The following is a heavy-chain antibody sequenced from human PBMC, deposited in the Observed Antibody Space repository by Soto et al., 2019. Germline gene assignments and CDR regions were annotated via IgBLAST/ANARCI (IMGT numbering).Heavy chain of an antibody. V-gene: IGHV4-39*01. D-gene: IGHD3-22*01. CDR1: GGSISSSSYY. CDR2: IYYSGST. J-gene: IGHJ4*02. CDR3: ASGYYQKPFDY. Sequence: QLQLQESGPGLVKPSETLSLTCTVSGGSISSSSYYWGWIRQPPGKGLGWIGSIYYSGSTYYNPSLKSRVTISVDTSKNQFSLKLSSVTAADTTVYYCASGYYQKPFDYWGQGTLVTVSS.